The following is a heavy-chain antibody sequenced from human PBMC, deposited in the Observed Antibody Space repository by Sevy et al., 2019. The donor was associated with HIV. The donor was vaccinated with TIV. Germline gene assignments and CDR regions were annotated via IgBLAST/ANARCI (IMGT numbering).Heavy chain of an antibody. J-gene: IGHJ4*02. Sequence: GGSLRLSCAASGLTFSNYWMSWVRQAPGKGLEWVANIKQDGSEKYYVDSVKGRFTISRDNAKNSLYWQMNSLRAEDTALYYCARAIGAAESYWGQGTQVTVSS. CDR3: ARAIGAAESY. CDR1: GLTFSNYW. D-gene: IGHD6-13*01. V-gene: IGHV3-7*01. CDR2: IKQDGSEK.